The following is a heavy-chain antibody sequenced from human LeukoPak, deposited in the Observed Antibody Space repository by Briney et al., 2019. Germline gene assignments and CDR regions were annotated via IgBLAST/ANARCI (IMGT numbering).Heavy chain of an antibody. V-gene: IGHV3-53*01. CDR2: FYRGETT. CDR3: AREVVSIPSYFES. Sequence: PGGSLRLSCAASGFTVSSSYMYWVRQAPGKGLEWVSFYRGETTYYAEFVRGRFTISRDISKNTLYLLMNSLIPEDTAVYYCAREVVSIPSYFESWGQGTRVTVSS. CDR1: GFTVSSSY. J-gene: IGHJ4*02. D-gene: IGHD2-15*01.